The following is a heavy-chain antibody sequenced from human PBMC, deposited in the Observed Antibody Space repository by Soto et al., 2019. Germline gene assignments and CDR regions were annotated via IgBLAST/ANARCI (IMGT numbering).Heavy chain of an antibody. D-gene: IGHD3-22*01. CDR1: GFTFSSYE. J-gene: IGHJ4*02. Sequence: PGGSLRLSCAASGFTFSSYEMNWVRQAPGKGLEWLSYISSSGSTIYYADSVKGRFTISRDNAKNSLYLQMNSLRAEDTAVYYCAKGQYYDANPDYWGQGTLVTVSS. CDR2: ISSSGSTI. CDR3: AKGQYYDANPDY. V-gene: IGHV3-48*03.